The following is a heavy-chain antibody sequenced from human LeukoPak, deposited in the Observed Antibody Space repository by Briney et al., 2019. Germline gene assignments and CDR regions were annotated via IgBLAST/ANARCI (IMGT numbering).Heavy chain of an antibody. V-gene: IGHV4-4*07. CDR2: IYYTGST. CDR3: ARGLSGDSYGFEY. D-gene: IGHD5-18*01. CDR1: DGSISYNY. J-gene: IGHJ4*02. Sequence: PETLSLTCIVSDGSISYNYWSWIRQSAGKGLELIGRIYYTGSTNYNPSLRGRVTMSVDTSKNQLSLMLSSVTAADTAVYYCARGLSGDSYGFEYWGQGTLVTVSS.